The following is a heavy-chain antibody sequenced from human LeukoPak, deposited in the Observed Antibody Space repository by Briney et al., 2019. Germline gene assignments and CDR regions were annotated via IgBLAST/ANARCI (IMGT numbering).Heavy chain of an antibody. J-gene: IGHJ4*02. V-gene: IGHV4-59*08. D-gene: IGHD3-22*01. Sequence: SSETLSLTCAVYGGSFSGYYWSWIRQPPGKGLEWIGYIYYSGSTNYNPSLKSRVTISVDTSKNQFSLKLSSVTAADTAVYYCARHISYYDSPYYFDYWGQGTLVTVSS. CDR3: ARHISYYDSPYYFDY. CDR1: GGSFSGYY. CDR2: IYYSGST.